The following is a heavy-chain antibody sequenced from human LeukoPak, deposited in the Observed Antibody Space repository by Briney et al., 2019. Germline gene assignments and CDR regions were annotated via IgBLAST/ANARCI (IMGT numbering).Heavy chain of an antibody. CDR2: IKTDETEK. CDR3: VRGGGSGDDFRSGFFDS. Sequence: GGSLRLSCVASGFALRDYWMSWVRQAPGKGLEWVANIKTDETEKHYVDSVKGRFIISRDNGQNVLFLQMNSLRVEDTAVYYCVRGGGSGDDFRSGFFDSWGQGSLVTVSS. CDR1: GFALRDYW. V-gene: IGHV3-7*01. D-gene: IGHD3/OR15-3a*01. J-gene: IGHJ4*02.